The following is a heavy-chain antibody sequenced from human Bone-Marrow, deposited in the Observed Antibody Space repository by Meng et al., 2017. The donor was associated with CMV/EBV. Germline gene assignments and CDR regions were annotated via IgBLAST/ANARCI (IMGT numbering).Heavy chain of an antibody. Sequence: GESLKISCAASGFTFSSYGMHWVRQAPGKGLEWVAFIRYDRSNKYYADSVKGRFTISRDNSKNTLYLQMNSLRAEDTAVYYCSRDQHNTIFGVNYYYGMDVWGQGTTVTVSS. V-gene: IGHV3-30*02. CDR3: SRDQHNTIFGVNYYYGMDV. D-gene: IGHD3-3*01. CDR2: IRYDRSNK. J-gene: IGHJ6*02. CDR1: GFTFSSYG.